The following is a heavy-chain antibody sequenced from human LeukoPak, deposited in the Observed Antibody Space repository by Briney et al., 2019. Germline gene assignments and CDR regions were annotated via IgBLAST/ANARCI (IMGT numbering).Heavy chain of an antibody. Sequence: GRSLRLSCAASGFTFSSYAMHWVRQAPGKGLEGVAVISYDGSNKYYADSVKGRFTISRDNSKNTLYLQMNSLRAEDTAVYYCARDVTGIVATICYYWGQGTLVTVSS. J-gene: IGHJ4*02. D-gene: IGHD5-12*01. CDR1: GFTFSSYA. CDR3: ARDVTGIVATICYY. CDR2: ISYDGSNK. V-gene: IGHV3-30*04.